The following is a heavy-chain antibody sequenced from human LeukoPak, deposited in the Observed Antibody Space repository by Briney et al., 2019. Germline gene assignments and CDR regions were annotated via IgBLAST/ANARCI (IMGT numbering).Heavy chain of an antibody. CDR1: GGTFSSYA. Sequence: SVKVFCKASGGTFSSYAISWVRQAPGQGLEWMGRIIPIFGTANYAQKFQGRVTITTDESTSTAYMELSSLRSEDTAVYYCARGTTVTTFLDYWGQGTLVTVSS. CDR2: IIPIFGTA. CDR3: ARGTTVTTFLDY. V-gene: IGHV1-69*05. J-gene: IGHJ4*02. D-gene: IGHD4-17*01.